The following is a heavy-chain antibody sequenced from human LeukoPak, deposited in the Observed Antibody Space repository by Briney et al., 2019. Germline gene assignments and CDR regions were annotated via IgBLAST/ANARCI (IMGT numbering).Heavy chain of an antibody. CDR3: ARDPGGYSSGGELDV. V-gene: IGHV3-23*01. CDR1: GFTFSSYG. J-gene: IGHJ6*03. D-gene: IGHD6-19*01. Sequence: GGSLRLSCAASGFTFSSYGMTWVRQAPGRGVEWVSTISGSGAITYDADSVKGRFTISRDNAKNSLYLQMNSLRAEDMAVYYRARDPGGYSSGGELDVWGKGTTVTVSS. CDR2: ISGSGAIT.